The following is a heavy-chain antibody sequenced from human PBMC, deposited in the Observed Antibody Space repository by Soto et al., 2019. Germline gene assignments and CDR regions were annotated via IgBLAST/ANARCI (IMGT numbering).Heavy chain of an antibody. J-gene: IGHJ3*02. CDR2: ISPYSGNT. CDR3: AKLATYSTISPFDI. CDR1: GYYFTNFG. Sequence: SVKVSCNASGYYFTNFGINWLRKAPGQGLEWVGWISPYSGNTNYAQKFRGRVTMTTDATTAYMELRSLRSDDAAVYYCAKLATYSTISPFDIWGQGTMVTVSS. D-gene: IGHD1-26*01. V-gene: IGHV1-18*01.